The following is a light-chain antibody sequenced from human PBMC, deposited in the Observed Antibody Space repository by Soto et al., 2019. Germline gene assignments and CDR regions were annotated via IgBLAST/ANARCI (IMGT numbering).Light chain of an antibody. Sequence: EVVVTQSPATLSVSLGGRATLSCRASQSVRTNLAWYQQKPGQAPRLLIYAASTRATGIPARFSGSGSGTEFTLTITSLQSEDFAVYYCQQYNNWPPLTFFGGTKVEIK. CDR2: AAS. V-gene: IGKV3-15*01. J-gene: IGKJ4*01. CDR1: QSVRTN. CDR3: QQYNNWPPLT.